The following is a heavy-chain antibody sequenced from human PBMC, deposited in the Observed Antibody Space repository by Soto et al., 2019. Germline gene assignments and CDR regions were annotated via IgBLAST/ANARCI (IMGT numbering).Heavy chain of an antibody. D-gene: IGHD5-12*01. CDR2: ISSSSSTI. J-gene: IGHJ6*02. Sequence: PGGSLRLSCAASEFTFSNYAMHWVRQAPGKGLEWVSYISSSSSTIYYADSVKGRFTISRDNAKNSLYLQMNSLRAEDTAVYYCARADSGYAHGYYYYGMDVWGQGTTVTVSS. CDR3: ARADSGYAHGYYYYGMDV. V-gene: IGHV3-48*01. CDR1: EFTFSNYA.